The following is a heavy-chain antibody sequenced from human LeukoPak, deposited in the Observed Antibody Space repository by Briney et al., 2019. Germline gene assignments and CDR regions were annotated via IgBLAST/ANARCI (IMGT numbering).Heavy chain of an antibody. CDR1: GFTVSPNY. D-gene: IGHD2-15*01. V-gene: IGHV3-53*01. Sequence: PGGSPRLSCEVFGFTVSPNYMSWVRQAPGKGLEWVSVIYRGGSTYYADSVRDRFIISRDNSKNTLYLQMNSLRAEDTAVYYCASASCSGSSCYSGYFDYWGQGTLVTVSS. J-gene: IGHJ4*02. CDR2: IYRGGST. CDR3: ASASCSGSSCYSGYFDY.